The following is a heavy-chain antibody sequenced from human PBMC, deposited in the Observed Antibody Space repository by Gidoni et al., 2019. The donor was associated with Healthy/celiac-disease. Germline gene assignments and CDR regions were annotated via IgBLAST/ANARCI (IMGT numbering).Heavy chain of an antibody. CDR2: ISAYNGNT. J-gene: IGHJ6*03. CDR3: ARDPTQLLWFGENYYYMDV. D-gene: IGHD3-10*01. V-gene: IGHV1-18*01. Sequence: QVQLVQSGAEVKKPGASVKVSCKASGYTFTSYGISWVRQAPGQGLEWMGWISAYNGNTNYAQKLQGRVTMTTDTSTSTAYMELRSLRSDDTAVYYCARDPTQLLWFGENYYYMDVWGKGTTVTVSS. CDR1: GYTFTSYG.